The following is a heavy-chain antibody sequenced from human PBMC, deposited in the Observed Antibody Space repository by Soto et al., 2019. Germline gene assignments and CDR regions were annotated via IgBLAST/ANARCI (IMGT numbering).Heavy chain of an antibody. V-gene: IGHV4-4*02. D-gene: IGHD3-16*01. CDR3: ARSQRVGNWGRPALDY. CDR2: MYHTGTT. J-gene: IGHJ4*02. Sequence: QVQLQESGPGLVKPSGTLSLTCAVSGDSISSNSWWSWVRQPPGKGLEWIGEMYHTGTTNYNLSLKSRVTISXXKXRXHLLLKLSSVTAADTAVYYCARSQRVGNWGRPALDYWGQGTLVTVSS. CDR1: GDSISSNSW.